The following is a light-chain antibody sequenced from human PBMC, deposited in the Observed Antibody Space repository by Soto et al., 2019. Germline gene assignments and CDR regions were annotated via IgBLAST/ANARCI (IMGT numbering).Light chain of an antibody. CDR2: EGN. Sequence: QSVLTQPASVSGSPGQSITISCTGTSSDVGSYDLVSWYQQHPGKAPQLMIYEGNKPPSGVSGRFSGSKSGNTASLTISGLQAEDEADYYCCSYAGSSTLVFGGGTKLTVL. J-gene: IGLJ2*01. CDR1: SSDVGSYDL. V-gene: IGLV2-23*01. CDR3: CSYAGSSTLV.